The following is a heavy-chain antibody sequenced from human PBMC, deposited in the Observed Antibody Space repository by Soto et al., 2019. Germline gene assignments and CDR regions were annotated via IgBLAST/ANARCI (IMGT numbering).Heavy chain of an antibody. D-gene: IGHD6-19*01. CDR3: ARHVDSSGWRSRDY. V-gene: IGHV4-30-4*01. J-gene: IGHJ4*02. Sequence: PSETLSLTCTVSGGSISSGDYYWSWIRQPPGKGLEWIGYIYYSGSTYYNPSLKSRVTISVDTSKNQFSLKLSSVTAADTAVYYCARHVDSSGWRSRDYWGQGTLVTVSS. CDR2: IYYSGST. CDR1: GGSISSGDYY.